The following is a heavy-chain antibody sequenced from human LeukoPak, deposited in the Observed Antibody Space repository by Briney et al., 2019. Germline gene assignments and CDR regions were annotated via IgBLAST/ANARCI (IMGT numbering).Heavy chain of an antibody. Sequence: ETLSLTCTVSGDSISNYYWSWVRQAPGKGLEWVSAISGSGESIYYADSVKGRFTISRDNSKDTLYLQMNSLTAEDTAVYYCAKDPRGGYSGSWYFDYWGQGTLVTVSS. V-gene: IGHV3-23*01. CDR2: ISGSGESI. D-gene: IGHD5-12*01. CDR3: AKDPRGGYSGSWYFDY. J-gene: IGHJ4*02. CDR1: GDSISNYY.